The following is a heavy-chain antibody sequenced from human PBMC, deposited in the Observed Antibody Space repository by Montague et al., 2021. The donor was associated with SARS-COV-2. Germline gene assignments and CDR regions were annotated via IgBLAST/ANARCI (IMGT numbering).Heavy chain of an antibody. CDR2: ISNTGTPI. V-gene: IGHV3-11*01. CDR1: GFTFSDYY. Sequence: SLILSCAASGFTFSDYYVAWIRQAPVKGLEWVSYISNTGTPISYXDSVKGRFTISRDKGNNSLYLQLNSLRAEDTAVYYCARDGGIAAAGIFDPWGQGTLVTVSS. D-gene: IGHD6-13*01. J-gene: IGHJ5*02. CDR3: ARDGGIAAAGIFDP.